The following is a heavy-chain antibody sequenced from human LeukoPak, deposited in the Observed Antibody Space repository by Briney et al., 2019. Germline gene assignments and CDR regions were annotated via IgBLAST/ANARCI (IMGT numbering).Heavy chain of an antibody. CDR2: INPNNGDT. J-gene: IGHJ4*02. Sequence: ASVKVSCTAAGYTFTGYYMHWVRQAPGQGLEWMGWINPNNGDTTYAQNFQGRVTMTRDTSISTAYMELSRLRSDDTAMYYCARDQGRLFLRLVFDYWGQGTLLSVSS. V-gene: IGHV1-2*02. D-gene: IGHD2-21*01. CDR3: ARDQGRLFLRLVFDY. CDR1: GYTFTGYY.